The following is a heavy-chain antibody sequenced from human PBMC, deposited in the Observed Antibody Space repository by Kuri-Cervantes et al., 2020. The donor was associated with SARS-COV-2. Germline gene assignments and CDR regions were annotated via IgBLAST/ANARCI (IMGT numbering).Heavy chain of an antibody. CDR2: IIPLFGTT. D-gene: IGHD2-2*01. J-gene: IGHJ4*02. CDR1: GGTFSSYA. Sequence: KISCKASGGTFSSYAVTWVRQVPGQGFEWMGRIIPLFGTTIYAQKFRDRVTFTADKSTNTAYMELSSLRSEDTAVYYRARPYCTTTTCYDGTFDSWGQGTLVTVSS. CDR3: ARPYCTTTTCYDGTFDS. V-gene: IGHV1-69*06.